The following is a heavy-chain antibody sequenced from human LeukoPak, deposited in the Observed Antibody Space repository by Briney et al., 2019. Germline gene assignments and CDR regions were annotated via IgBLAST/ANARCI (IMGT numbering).Heavy chain of an antibody. CDR3: TRNDAYNLDS. Sequence: SETLSLTCAVYGGSFSGHYWSWIRQPPGKGLEWIGEINHSGSTNYNPSLKSRVTISVDNAKNQFSLSLNSMSAADTAVYFCTRNDAYNLDSWGQGTLVTVSS. J-gene: IGHJ4*02. V-gene: IGHV4-34*01. CDR1: GGSFSGHY. D-gene: IGHD1-1*01. CDR2: INHSGST.